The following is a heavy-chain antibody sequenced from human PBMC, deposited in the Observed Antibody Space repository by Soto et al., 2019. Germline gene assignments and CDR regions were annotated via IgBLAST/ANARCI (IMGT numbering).Heavy chain of an antibody. CDR2: IIGSGDTT. D-gene: IGHD4-17*01. CDR1: GFTFTNYA. Sequence: GGSLRLSCAASGFTFTNYAMSWVRQAPGKGLQWVSVIIGSGDTTYYADSVKGRFTISRDNSKNTLYLQMNSLRAEDTALYYCATLPVRGCHDYRDHDDVLDIRGQGTRVTVSS. V-gene: IGHV3-23*01. CDR3: ATLPVRGCHDYRDHDDVLDI. J-gene: IGHJ3*02.